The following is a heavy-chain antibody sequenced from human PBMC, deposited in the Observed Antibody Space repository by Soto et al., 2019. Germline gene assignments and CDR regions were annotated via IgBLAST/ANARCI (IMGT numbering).Heavy chain of an antibody. Sequence: EVQLVESGGGLVQPGGSLRLSCAASGFTFSDYWMSWVRQAPGKGLECVANIKTDGSEKYYVDPVKGRFTISRDNAKNPLYLQMNRLRAEDTAVYYYASSRCRGGNDYWGQEPLVTVSS. D-gene: IGHD3-10*01. CDR1: GFTFSDYW. J-gene: IGHJ4*02. CDR3: ASSRCRGGNDY. V-gene: IGHV3-7*05. CDR2: IKTDGSEK.